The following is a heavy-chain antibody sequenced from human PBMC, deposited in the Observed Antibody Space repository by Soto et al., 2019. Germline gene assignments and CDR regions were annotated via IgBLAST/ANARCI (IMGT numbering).Heavy chain of an antibody. CDR3: ARYPRNSYGSGGTSMSWLDP. J-gene: IGHJ5*02. Sequence: TPALTSTVYGCSSNGSSYYWGWIRQHQGKGLEWIGSIYYSGSTYYNPSLKSRVTISVDTSKNQFSLKLSSVTAADTAVYYCARYPRNSYGSGGTSMSWLDPWGQGTLVTVPS. V-gene: IGHV4-39*01. CDR2: IYYSGST. D-gene: IGHD3-10*01. CDR1: GCSSNGSSYY.